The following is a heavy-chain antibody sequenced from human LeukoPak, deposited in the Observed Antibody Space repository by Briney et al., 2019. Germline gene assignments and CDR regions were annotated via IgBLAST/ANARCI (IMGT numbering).Heavy chain of an antibody. J-gene: IGHJ5*02. D-gene: IGHD3-10*01. CDR1: GFTFGDYA. CDR2: IRSKGSGGTT. CDR3: TRGDGSGSS. V-gene: IGHV3-49*04. Sequence: PGGSLRLSCTASGFTFGDYAMSWVRQAPGKGLEWVGFIRSKGSGGTTEYAASVKGRSTISRDDSKSIAYLQMNSLKTEDTAVYYCTRGDGSGSSWGQGTLVTVSS.